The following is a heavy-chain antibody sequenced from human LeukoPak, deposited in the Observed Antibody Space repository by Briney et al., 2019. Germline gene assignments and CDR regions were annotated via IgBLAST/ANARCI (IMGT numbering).Heavy chain of an antibody. CDR1: GGSISSYF. CDR2: IYYSGST. Sequence: KSSETLSLTCTVSGGSISSYFWSRIRQPPGKRLEWIGYIYYSGSTNYNPSLKSRVTISVDTSKNQFSLKLRSVTAADTAVYYCARFDVDSAMIYRSYAFDLWGQGTMVTVSS. D-gene: IGHD5-18*01. CDR3: ARFDVDSAMIYRSYAFDL. V-gene: IGHV4-59*01. J-gene: IGHJ3*01.